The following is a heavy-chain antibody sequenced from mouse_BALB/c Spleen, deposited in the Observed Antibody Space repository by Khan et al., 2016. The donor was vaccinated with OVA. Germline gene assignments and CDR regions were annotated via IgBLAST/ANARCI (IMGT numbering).Heavy chain of an antibody. J-gene: IGHJ2*01. CDR3: ARKNGSDFDY. CDR2: INPHIGET. D-gene: IGHD1-1*01. V-gene: IGHV1-20*02. CDR1: GYSFTGYF. Sequence: VQLKQSGPELVKPGASVKISCKASGYSFTGYFMNWVMQSHGKSLEWIGRINPHIGETLYNQRFVGKATLTVDESSSTAHMELRSLASEDSAVYFCARKNGSDFDYWGQGTTLTVSS.